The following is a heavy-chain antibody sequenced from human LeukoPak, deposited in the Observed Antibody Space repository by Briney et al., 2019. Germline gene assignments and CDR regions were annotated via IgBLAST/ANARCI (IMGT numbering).Heavy chain of an antibody. D-gene: IGHD3-10*01. V-gene: IGHV7-4-1*02. J-gene: IGHJ5*02. CDR3: ARGPLMVRGVAPFDP. Sequence: ASVKVSCKASGYTFTSYAMNRVRQAPGQGLEWMGWINTNTGNPTYAQGFTGRFVFSLDTSVSTAYLQISSLKAEDTAVYYCARGPLMVRGVAPFDPWGQGTLVTVSS. CDR1: GYTFTSYA. CDR2: INTNTGNP.